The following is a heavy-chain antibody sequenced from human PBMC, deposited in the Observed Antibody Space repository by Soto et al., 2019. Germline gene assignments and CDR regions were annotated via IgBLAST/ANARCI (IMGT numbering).Heavy chain of an antibody. CDR3: ARAKYCSGGSCYLRDDAFDI. J-gene: IGHJ3*02. CDR2: INHSGST. Sequence: PSETLSLTCAAYGGSFSGYYWSWIRQPPGKGLEWIGEINHSGSTNYNPSLKSPVTISVDTSKNQFSLKLSSVTAADTAVYYCARAKYCSGGSCYLRDDAFDIWGQGTMVTVSS. CDR1: GGSFSGYY. V-gene: IGHV4-34*01. D-gene: IGHD2-15*01.